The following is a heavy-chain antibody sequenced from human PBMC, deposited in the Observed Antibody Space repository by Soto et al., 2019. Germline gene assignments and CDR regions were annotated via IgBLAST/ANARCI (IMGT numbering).Heavy chain of an antibody. V-gene: IGHV1-18*01. CDR3: ARGIFGVFTIGQYYYYRMDV. CDR2: ISAYNGNT. D-gene: IGHD3-3*01. Sequence: ASVKVSCKASGYTFTSYGISWVRQAPGQGLEWMGWISAYNGNTNYAQKLQGRVTMTTDTSTSTAYMELRSLRSDDTAVYYCARGIFGVFTIGQYYYYRMDVWGQGTTVTVSS. J-gene: IGHJ6*02. CDR1: GYTFTSYG.